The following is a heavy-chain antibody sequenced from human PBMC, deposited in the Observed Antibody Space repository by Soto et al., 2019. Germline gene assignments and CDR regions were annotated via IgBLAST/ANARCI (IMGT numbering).Heavy chain of an antibody. D-gene: IGHD3-16*02. J-gene: IGHJ6*02. CDR2: IDPSDSYT. V-gene: IGHV5-10-1*01. CDR1: GYSFTSYW. CDR3: ARSRRLSNYYYYGMDV. Sequence: GESLKISCKGSGYSFTSYWISWVRQMPGKGLEWMGRIDPSDSYTNYSPSFQGHVTISADKSISTAYLQWSSLKASDTAMYYCARSRRLSNYYYYGMDVWGQGTTVTVSS.